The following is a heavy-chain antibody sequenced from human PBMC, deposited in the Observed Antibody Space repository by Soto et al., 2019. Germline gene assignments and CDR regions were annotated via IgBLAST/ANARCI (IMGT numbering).Heavy chain of an antibody. CDR1: GYSFTTHW. CDR2: IFPGDSDT. J-gene: IGHJ4*02. CDR3: ARRRRDIFTGSPGTLDF. Sequence: ELMKISCKVSGYSFTTHWIGWVRQMPGKGLEWMGIIFPGDSDTRYSPSFQGQVTISADKSISTAYLQWSRLKASDTAMYYCARRRRDIFTGSPGTLDFCGQGTLV. D-gene: IGHD3-9*01. V-gene: IGHV5-51*01.